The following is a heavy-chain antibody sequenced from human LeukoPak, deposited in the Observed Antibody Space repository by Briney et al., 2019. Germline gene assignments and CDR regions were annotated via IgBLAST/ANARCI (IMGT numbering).Heavy chain of an antibody. CDR3: ARDLDNEQQLAENYYYYYGMDV. CDR2: INPNSGGT. CDR1: GYSFTGYY. D-gene: IGHD6-13*01. V-gene: IGHV1-2*02. Sequence: ASVKVSCKASGYSFTGYYIHWVRQAPGQGLEWMGWINPNSGGTNYAQKLQGRVTMTTDTSTSTAYMELRSLRSDDTAVYYCARDLDNEQQLAENYYYYYGMDVWGQGTTVTVSS. J-gene: IGHJ6*02.